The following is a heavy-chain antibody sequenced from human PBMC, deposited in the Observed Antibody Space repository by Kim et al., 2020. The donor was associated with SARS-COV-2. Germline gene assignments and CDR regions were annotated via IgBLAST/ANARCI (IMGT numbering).Heavy chain of an antibody. CDR1: GFTFSSYA. CDR2: IWYDGSNK. CDR3: AKGQRGSSWYLGY. Sequence: GGSLRLSCAASGFTFSSYAMHWVRQAPGKGLEWVAVIWYDGSNKYYADSVKGRFTISRDNSKNTLYLQMNSLRAEDTAVYYCAKGQRGSSWYLGYWGQGTLVTVSS. V-gene: IGHV3-33*06. J-gene: IGHJ4*02. D-gene: IGHD6-13*01.